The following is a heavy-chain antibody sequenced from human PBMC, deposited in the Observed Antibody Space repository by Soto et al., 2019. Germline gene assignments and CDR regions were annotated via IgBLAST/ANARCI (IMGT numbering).Heavy chain of an antibody. CDR1: GGSISSSY. J-gene: IGHJ5*02. CDR3: AREPIVEGPPGYNWFDP. V-gene: IGHV4-4*07. Sequence: SETLSLTCSVSGGSISSSYWNWIRQPAGKGLEWIGRFYTTGRASYNPSRKGRLTLSGETSKNQFSLRLGSVTAADTAVYYCAREPIVEGPPGYNWFDPWGQGILVTVSS. D-gene: IGHD3-22*01. CDR2: FYTTGRA.